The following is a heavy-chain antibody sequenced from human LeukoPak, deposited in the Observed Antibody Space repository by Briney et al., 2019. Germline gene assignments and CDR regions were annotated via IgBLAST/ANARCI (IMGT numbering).Heavy chain of an antibody. Sequence: ASVKVSCKASGYTFTSYYMHWVRQAPGQGLEWMGIINPSGGSTSYAQKVQGRVTMTTDTSTSTAYMELRSLRSDDTAVYYCASGYLGRAGTTDRLDYWGQGTLVTASS. D-gene: IGHD4-17*01. J-gene: IGHJ4*02. V-gene: IGHV1-46*01. CDR3: ASGYLGRAGTTDRLDY. CDR2: INPSGGST. CDR1: GYTFTSYY.